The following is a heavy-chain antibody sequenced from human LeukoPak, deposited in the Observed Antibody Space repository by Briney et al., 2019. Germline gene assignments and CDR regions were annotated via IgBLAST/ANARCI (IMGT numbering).Heavy chain of an antibody. CDR2: ISWNSGTI. D-gene: IGHD6-13*01. V-gene: IGHV3-9*01. J-gene: IGHJ6*03. CDR3: ARDWYSSSWYYYYYYMDV. Sequence: QPGRSLRLSCAASGFTFDDYAMHWVRQAPGKGLEWVSGISWNSGTIGYADSVKGRFTISRDNAKNSLYLQMNSLRAEDTAVYYCARDWYSSSWYYYYYYMDVWGKGTTVTISS. CDR1: GFTFDDYA.